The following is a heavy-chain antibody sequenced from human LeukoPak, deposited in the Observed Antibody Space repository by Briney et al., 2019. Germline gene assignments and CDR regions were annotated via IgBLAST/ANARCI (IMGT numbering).Heavy chain of an antibody. V-gene: IGHV4-61*10. Sequence: SETLSLTCTVSGGSISSGTNYWTWIRQPAGRGLEWIGRIYNRGGTDYNPSLKSRVTISVDTSKNQFSLKLSSVTAADTAVYYCARETSQKGAHYMDVWGKGTTVTISS. CDR1: GGSISSGTNY. J-gene: IGHJ6*03. D-gene: IGHD3-16*01. CDR3: ARETSQKGAHYMDV. CDR2: IYNRGGT.